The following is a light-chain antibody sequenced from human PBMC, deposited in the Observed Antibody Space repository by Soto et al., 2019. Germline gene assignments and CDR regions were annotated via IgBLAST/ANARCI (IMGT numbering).Light chain of an antibody. CDR3: QQYYILLT. CDR2: DAS. Sequence: DLPMTQSPSSLSASVGDRVTITCQASQDITNHLNWYQQKPVKAPKLLVYDASNLQTGVPSRFSGSGSGTDFTFTISGLQPEDIATFYGQQYYILLTFGGGTKVDIK. V-gene: IGKV1-33*01. CDR1: QDITNH. J-gene: IGKJ4*01.